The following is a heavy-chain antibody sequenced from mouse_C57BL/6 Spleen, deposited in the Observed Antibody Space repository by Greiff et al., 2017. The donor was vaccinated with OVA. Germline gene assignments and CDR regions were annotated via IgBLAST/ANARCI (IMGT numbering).Heavy chain of an antibody. CDR1: GYTFTDYN. J-gene: IGHJ2*01. D-gene: IGHD2-4*01. CDR3: ARNYYDYDDYFDY. Sequence: EVQLQESGPELVKPGASVKMSCKASGYTFTDYNMHWVKQSHGKSLEWIGYINPNNGGTSYNQKFKGKATLTVNKSSSTAYMELRSLTSEDSAVYYCARNYYDYDDYFDYWGQGTTLTVSS. V-gene: IGHV1-22*01. CDR2: INPNNGGT.